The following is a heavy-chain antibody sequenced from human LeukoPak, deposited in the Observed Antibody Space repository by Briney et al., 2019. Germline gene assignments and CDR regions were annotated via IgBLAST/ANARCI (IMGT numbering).Heavy chain of an antibody. CDR1: GFTFSSYA. CDR3: ARLRDGYNSLYFDY. Sequence: GGSLRLSCAASGFTFSSYAMHWVRQAPGKGLEWVAVISYDGSNKYYADSVKGRFTISRDNSKNTLYLQMNSLRAEDTAVYYCARLRDGYNSLYFDYWGQGTLVTVSS. D-gene: IGHD5-24*01. CDR2: ISYDGSNK. V-gene: IGHV3-30*04. J-gene: IGHJ4*02.